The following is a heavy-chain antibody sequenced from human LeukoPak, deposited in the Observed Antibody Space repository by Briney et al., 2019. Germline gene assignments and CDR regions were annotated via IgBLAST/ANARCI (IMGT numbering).Heavy chain of an antibody. D-gene: IGHD3-9*01. J-gene: IGHJ4*02. CDR2: IKSGGTRP. V-gene: IGHV3-74*01. CDR1: GFSFSASW. Sequence: GGSLRLSGAASGFSFSASWMHWVRQPPGKGLVWVSRIKSGGTRPSHADFEKGRFTISRDDAKNSLFLQMNSLRAEDTAVYYCARTIGRGPGGHFDYWGQGTLVTVSS. CDR3: ARTIGRGPGGHFDY.